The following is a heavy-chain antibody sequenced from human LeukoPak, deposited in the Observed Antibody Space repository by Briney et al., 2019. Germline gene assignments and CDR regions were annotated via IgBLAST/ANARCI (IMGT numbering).Heavy chain of an antibody. CDR1: GYTFTSYY. J-gene: IGHJ4*02. Sequence: VASVKVSCKASGYTFTSYYMHWVRQAPGQGLEWMGIINPSGGSTSYAQKFQGRGTMTRDTSTSTVYMELSSLRSEDTAVYYCARISRPHYYDSSGYSLNFDYWGQGTLVTVSS. D-gene: IGHD3-22*01. CDR2: INPSGGST. CDR3: ARISRPHYYDSSGYSLNFDY. V-gene: IGHV1-46*01.